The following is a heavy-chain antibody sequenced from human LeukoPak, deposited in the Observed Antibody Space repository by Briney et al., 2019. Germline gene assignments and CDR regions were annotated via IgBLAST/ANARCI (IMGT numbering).Heavy chain of an antibody. V-gene: IGHV1-2*06. CDR1: GHTFTGYY. CDR3: ATHWGTKAFDI. Sequence: ASVNVSCKASGHTFTGYYMHWVRQAPGQGLEWMGRINPNSGGTNYAQKFQGRVTMTRDTSISTAYMELSRLRSDDTAVYYCATHWGTKAFDIWGQGTMVTVSS. J-gene: IGHJ3*02. D-gene: IGHD7-27*01. CDR2: INPNSGGT.